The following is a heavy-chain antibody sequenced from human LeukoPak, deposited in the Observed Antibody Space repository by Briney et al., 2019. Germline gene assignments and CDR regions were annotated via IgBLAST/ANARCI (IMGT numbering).Heavy chain of an antibody. CDR2: ISYDGSNK. CDR3: AKDLGSYLDY. V-gene: IGHV3-30*18. CDR1: GFTLSSYG. Sequence: GGSLRLSCAASGFTLSSYGMHWVRQAPGKGLEWVAVISYDGSNKYYADSVKGRFTISRDNSKNTLYLQMNSLRAEDTAVYYCAKDLGSYLDYWGQGTLVTVSS. J-gene: IGHJ4*02. D-gene: IGHD3-16*02.